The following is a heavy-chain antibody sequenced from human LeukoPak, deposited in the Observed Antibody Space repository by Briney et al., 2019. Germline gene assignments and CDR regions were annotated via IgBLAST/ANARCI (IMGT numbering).Heavy chain of an antibody. CDR3: ARETAMVTDY. D-gene: IGHD5-18*01. CDR1: GGSISSYY. J-gene: IGHJ4*02. V-gene: IGHV4-59*01. CDR2: IYYSGST. Sequence: SETLSLTCTVSGGSISSYYWSWIGQPPGKGLEWIGYIYYSGSTNYNPSLKSRVTISVDTSKNQFSLKLSSVTAADTAVYYCARETAMVTDYWGQGTLVTVSS.